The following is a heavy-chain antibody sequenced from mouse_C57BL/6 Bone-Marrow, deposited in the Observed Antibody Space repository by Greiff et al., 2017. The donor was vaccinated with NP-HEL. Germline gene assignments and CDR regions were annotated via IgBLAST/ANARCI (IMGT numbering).Heavy chain of an antibody. D-gene: IGHD2-2*01. CDR1: GYSITSGYY. V-gene: IGHV3-6*01. CDR2: ISYDGSN. J-gene: IGHJ3*01. CDR3: ARELLWLRRGCAY. Sequence: EVKLEESGPGLVKPSQSLSLTCSVTGYSITSGYYWNWIRQFPGNKLEWMGYISYDGSNNYNPSLKNRISITRDTSKNQFFLNLHSLTTEDTATYYCARELLWLRRGCAYRGEGTLGSVSA.